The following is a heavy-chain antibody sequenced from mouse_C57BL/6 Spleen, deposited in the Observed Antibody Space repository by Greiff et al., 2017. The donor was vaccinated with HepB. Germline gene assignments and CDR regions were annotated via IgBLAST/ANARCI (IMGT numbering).Heavy chain of an antibody. CDR2: IYPGDGDT. CDR1: GYAFSSSW. J-gene: IGHJ2*01. V-gene: IGHV1-82*01. D-gene: IGHD2-4*01. CDR3: AMAYDYGYFDY. Sequence: VQLQESGPELVKPGASVKISCKASGYAFSSSWMNWVKQRPGKGLEWIGRIYPGDGDTNYNGKFKGKATLTADKSSSTAYMQLSSLTSEDSAVYFCAMAYDYGYFDYWGQGTTLTVSS.